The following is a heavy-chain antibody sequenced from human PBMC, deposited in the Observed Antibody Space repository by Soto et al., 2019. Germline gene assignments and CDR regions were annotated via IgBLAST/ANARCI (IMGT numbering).Heavy chain of an antibody. J-gene: IGHJ6*02. CDR1: GGTFSSYA. CDR3: ARVRGYSGYDLEDYYYYYGMDV. D-gene: IGHD5-12*01. Sequence: EASVKVSCKASGGTFSSYAISWVRQAPGQGLEWMGGIIPIFGTANYAQKFQGRVTITADESTSTAYMELSSLRSEDTAVYYCARVRGYSGYDLEDYYYYYGMDVWGQGTTVTVSS. V-gene: IGHV1-69*13. CDR2: IIPIFGTA.